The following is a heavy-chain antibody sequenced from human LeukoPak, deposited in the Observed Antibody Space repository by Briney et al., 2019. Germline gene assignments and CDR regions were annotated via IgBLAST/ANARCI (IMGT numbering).Heavy chain of an antibody. J-gene: IGHJ4*02. CDR1: GFSFNIYP. V-gene: IGHV3-66*01. CDR2: IYSGGST. D-gene: IGHD4-17*01. Sequence: GGSLRLSCAASGFSFNIYPMHWVRQAPGKGLEWVSVIYSGGSTYYADSVKGRFTISRDNSKNTLYLQMNSLRAEDTAVYYCARDGGKHDYGDYVFDYWGQGTLVTVSS. CDR3: ARDGGKHDYGDYVFDY.